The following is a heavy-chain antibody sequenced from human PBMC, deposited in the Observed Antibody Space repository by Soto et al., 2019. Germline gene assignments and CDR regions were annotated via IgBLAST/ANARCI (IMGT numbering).Heavy chain of an antibody. J-gene: IGHJ3*02. CDR1: GYTLTELS. D-gene: IGHD6-13*01. Sequence: ASVKVSCKVSGYTLTELSMHWVRHAPGKGLEWMGGFDPEDGETIYAQKFQGRVTMTEDTSTDTAYMELRSLRSDDTAVYHCARSSSSWAPPGAFDIWGQGTMVTVSS. CDR3: ARSSSSWAPPGAFDI. V-gene: IGHV1-24*01. CDR2: FDPEDGET.